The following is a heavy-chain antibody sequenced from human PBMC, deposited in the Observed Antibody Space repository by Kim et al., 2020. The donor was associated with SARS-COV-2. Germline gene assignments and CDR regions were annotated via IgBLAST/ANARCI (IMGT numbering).Heavy chain of an antibody. CDR2: IRSKANSYAT. J-gene: IGHJ3*02. CDR1: GFTFSGSA. D-gene: IGHD3-22*01. CDR3: TRPRGYYYDSSGYILDAFDI. V-gene: IGHV3-73*01. Sequence: GGSLRLSCAASGFTFSGSAMHWVRQASGKGLERVGRIRSKANSYATAYAASVKGRFTISRDDSKNTAYLQMNSLKTEDTAVYYCTRPRGYYYDSSGYILDAFDIWGQGTMVTVSS.